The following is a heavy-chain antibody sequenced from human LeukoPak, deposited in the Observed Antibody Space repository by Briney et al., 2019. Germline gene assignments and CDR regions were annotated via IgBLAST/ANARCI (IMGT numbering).Heavy chain of an antibody. CDR3: ASSSSSIAAQGYYYYYMDV. Sequence: PGASVKVSCKASGYTFTSYDINWVRQATGQGLEWMGWMNPNSGNTGYAQKFQGRVTITRNTSISTAYMELSSLRSEDTAVYYCASSSSSIAAQGYYYYYMDVWGKGTTVTVSS. CDR1: GYTFTSYD. D-gene: IGHD6-6*01. CDR2: MNPNSGNT. J-gene: IGHJ6*03. V-gene: IGHV1-8*01.